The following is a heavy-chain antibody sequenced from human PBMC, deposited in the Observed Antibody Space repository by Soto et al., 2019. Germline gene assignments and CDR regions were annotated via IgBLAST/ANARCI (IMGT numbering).Heavy chain of an antibody. Sequence: GGSLRLSCAASGFTFSSYGMHWVRQAPGKGLEWVAHTWYGGNNKFYADFVKGRFTISRDNSENMLYLQMNSLRAEDTAIYYCAREGWQYSGFDPRHLDSWGKGTLVTVSS. CDR2: TWYGGNNK. V-gene: IGHV3-33*01. CDR3: AREGWQYSGFDPRHLDS. CDR1: GFTFSSYG. D-gene: IGHD5-12*01. J-gene: IGHJ5*01.